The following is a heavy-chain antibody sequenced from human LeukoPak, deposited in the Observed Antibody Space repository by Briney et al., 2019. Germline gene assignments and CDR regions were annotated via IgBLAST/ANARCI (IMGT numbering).Heavy chain of an antibody. Sequence: EGSLRLSCAASGFTFRNYWLSWLRQAPGRGLEWVANIKQGGSEKSYVDSVKGRFTISRDNAKNSLYLQMNSLRAEDAAVYYCARDRSSAYYYGAFDVWGQGTMVTVSS. CDR1: GFTFRNYW. J-gene: IGHJ3*01. CDR3: ARDRSSAYYYGAFDV. CDR2: IKQGGSEK. V-gene: IGHV3-7*01. D-gene: IGHD3-22*01.